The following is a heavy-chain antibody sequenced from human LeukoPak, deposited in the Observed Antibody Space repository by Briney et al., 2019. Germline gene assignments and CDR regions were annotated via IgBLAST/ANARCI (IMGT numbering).Heavy chain of an antibody. V-gene: IGHV3-30-3*01. CDR2: ISYDGSNK. Sequence: GGSLRLSCAASGFTFSSYAMHWVRQAPGKGLEWVAFISYDGSNKYYADSVKGRFTISRDNSKNTLYLQMNSLRAEDTAVYYCARVLDPFLVTPFDYWGQGTLVTVSS. CDR1: GFTFSSYA. CDR3: ARVLDPFLVTPFDY. D-gene: IGHD4-23*01. J-gene: IGHJ4*02.